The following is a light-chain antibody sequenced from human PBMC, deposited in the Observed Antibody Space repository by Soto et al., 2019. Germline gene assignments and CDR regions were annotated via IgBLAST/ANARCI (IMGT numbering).Light chain of an antibody. Sequence: EMVLTQSPATLSLSPGERATLSCRASQSVSSYLAWYQQKPGQAPRLLIYDASNRATGIPARFSGSGSGTDFTLTISSLEPEDFVVYYCQQRSNWPLTFGGGTKVEI. CDR1: QSVSSY. CDR3: QQRSNWPLT. J-gene: IGKJ4*01. CDR2: DAS. V-gene: IGKV3-11*01.